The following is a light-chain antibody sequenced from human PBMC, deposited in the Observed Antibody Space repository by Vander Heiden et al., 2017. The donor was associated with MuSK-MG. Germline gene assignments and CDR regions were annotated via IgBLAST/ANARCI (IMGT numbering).Light chain of an antibody. CDR1: QSVSGY. Sequence: EMGLTHSQATLSLSPGERATLRCRASQSVSGYLAWYQQKPGQAPRIPIYDASNRATGIPDRFSGSGSGTDFTLTLSSLEPEDFAVYYCQQRSNWPLTFGGGTKVEIK. V-gene: IGKV3-11*01. J-gene: IGKJ4*01. CDR2: DAS. CDR3: QQRSNWPLT.